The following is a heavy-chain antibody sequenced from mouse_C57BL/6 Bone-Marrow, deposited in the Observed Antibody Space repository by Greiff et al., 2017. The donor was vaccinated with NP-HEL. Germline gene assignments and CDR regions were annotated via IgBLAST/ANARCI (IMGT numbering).Heavy chain of an antibody. CDR1: GYTFTSYW. CDR3: AGGGGFPAWFAY. J-gene: IGHJ3*01. Sequence: QVQLQQPGAELVKPGASVKLSCKASGYTFTSYWMHWVKQRPGQGLEWIGMIHPNSGSTNYNEKFKSKATLTVDKSSSTAYMQLSSLTSEDSAVYYCAGGGGFPAWFAYWGQGTLVTVSA. CDR2: IHPNSGST. V-gene: IGHV1-64*01.